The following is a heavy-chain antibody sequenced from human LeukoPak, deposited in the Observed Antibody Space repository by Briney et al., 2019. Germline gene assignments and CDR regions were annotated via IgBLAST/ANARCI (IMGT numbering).Heavy chain of an antibody. D-gene: IGHD3-9*01. CDR2: ISGSGGST. Sequence: GGSLRLSCAASGFTFSSYAMSWVRQAPGKGLEWVSAISGSGGSTYYADSVKGRFTISRDNSKNTLYPQMNSLRAEDTAVYYCTKMDELRYFDWLSQAFDIWGQGTMVTVSS. CDR1: GFTFSSYA. J-gene: IGHJ3*02. V-gene: IGHV3-23*01. CDR3: TKMDELRYFDWLSQAFDI.